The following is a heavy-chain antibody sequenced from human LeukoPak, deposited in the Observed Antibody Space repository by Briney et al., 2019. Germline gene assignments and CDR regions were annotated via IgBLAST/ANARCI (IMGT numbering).Heavy chain of an antibody. V-gene: IGHV3-30*04. CDR3: ARDVGYFIVAGSFDY. Sequence: GGSLRLSCAASGFTFSSYAMHWVRQAPGKGLEGVAVISYDGSNKYYADSVKRRFTISRDNSKNTLYLQMNSLRAEDTAVYYCARDVGYFIVAGSFDYWGQGTLVTVSS. J-gene: IGHJ4*02. CDR1: GFTFSSYA. CDR2: ISYDGSNK. D-gene: IGHD5-12*01.